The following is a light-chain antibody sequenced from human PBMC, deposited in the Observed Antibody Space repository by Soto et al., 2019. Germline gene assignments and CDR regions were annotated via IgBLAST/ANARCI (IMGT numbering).Light chain of an antibody. Sequence: DIQMTQSPSAMSASVRDRVTITCRASQGISDFLAWFQQKPGEVPKRLIYAASTLQSGVPSRFSGSGFGTDFTLTISSLQPEDFATYYCLQHHSYPRTFGQGTRLEIK. CDR3: LQHHSYPRT. CDR1: QGISDF. CDR2: AAS. J-gene: IGKJ5*01. V-gene: IGKV1-17*03.